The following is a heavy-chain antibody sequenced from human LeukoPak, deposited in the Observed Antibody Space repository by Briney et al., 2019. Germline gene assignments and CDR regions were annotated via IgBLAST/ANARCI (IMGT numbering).Heavy chain of an antibody. Sequence: SQTLSLTCTVSGASISSDGYYWTWIRQHPGKGLEWIGYINYIGRTFYNPSLKSRVTMSVDTSKNKFSLKLSFGTSADTAAYYCARDGRTVTWGQGTLVIVSS. D-gene: IGHD4-17*01. CDR2: INYIGRT. J-gene: IGHJ4*02. CDR1: GASISSDGYY. CDR3: ARDGRTVT. V-gene: IGHV4-31*03.